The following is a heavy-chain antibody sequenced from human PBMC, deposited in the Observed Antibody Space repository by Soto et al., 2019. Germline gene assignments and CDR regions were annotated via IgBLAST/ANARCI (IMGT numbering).Heavy chain of an antibody. Sequence: ASVKVSCKASGYTFTSYYMHWVRQAPGQGLEWMGIINPSGGSTSYAQKFQGRVTMTRDTSTSTVYMELSSLRSEDTAVYYCARDFRAPLEWLQCGYWGQGTLVTVS. J-gene: IGHJ4*02. CDR1: GYTFTSYY. D-gene: IGHD5-12*01. CDR3: ARDFRAPLEWLQCGY. CDR2: INPSGGST. V-gene: IGHV1-46*01.